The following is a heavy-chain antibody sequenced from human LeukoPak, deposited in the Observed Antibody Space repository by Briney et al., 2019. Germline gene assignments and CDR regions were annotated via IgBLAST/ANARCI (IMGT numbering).Heavy chain of an antibody. CDR2: INLNSGGT. D-gene: IGHD3-3*01. CDR3: ARVQGITIFGVVNRSGDY. V-gene: IGHV1-2*02. Sequence: ASVKVSCKASGYTFTGYYMHWVRQAPGQGLEWMGWINLNSGGTNYAQKFQGRVTMTRDTSISTAYMELSRLRSDDTAVYYCARVQGITIFGVVNRSGDYWGQGTLVTVSS. CDR1: GYTFTGYY. J-gene: IGHJ4*02.